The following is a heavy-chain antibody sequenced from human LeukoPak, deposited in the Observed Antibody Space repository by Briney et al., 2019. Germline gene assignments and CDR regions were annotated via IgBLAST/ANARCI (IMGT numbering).Heavy chain of an antibody. CDR1: GGSIRISSYY. V-gene: IGHV4-61*01. J-gene: IGHJ4*02. Sequence: PSETLDLTCTVSGGSIRISSYYWSWIRQPPGKGLEWIGDIYYSGSTHYNPSLKSRVTISVDTSKNQFSLKLWSVTAADTAVYYCAREDYGGSAPDYWGQGTLLTVSP. CDR3: AREDYGGSAPDY. CDR2: IYYSGST. D-gene: IGHD4-23*01.